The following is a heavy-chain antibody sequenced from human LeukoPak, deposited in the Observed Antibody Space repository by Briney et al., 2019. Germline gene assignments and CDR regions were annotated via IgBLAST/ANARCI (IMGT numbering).Heavy chain of an antibody. CDR2: ISGSGGST. J-gene: IGHJ5*02. D-gene: IGHD6-13*01. Sequence: GGSLRLSCAASGFTFSSYAMSWVRQAPGKGLEWVSAISGSGGSTYYADSVKGRFTISRDNSKNTLYLQMNSLRAEDTAVYYCAKTRGPRYSSSWYSGWFDPWGQGTLVTVSS. CDR3: AKTRGPRYSSSWYSGWFDP. CDR1: GFTFSSYA. V-gene: IGHV3-23*01.